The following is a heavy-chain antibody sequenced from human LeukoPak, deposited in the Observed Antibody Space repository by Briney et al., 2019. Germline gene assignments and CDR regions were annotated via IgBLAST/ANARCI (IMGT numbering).Heavy chain of an antibody. CDR2: IYHSGST. J-gene: IGHJ6*02. CDR1: GGSISSSNW. D-gene: IGHD5-12*01. Sequence: SGTLSLTCAVSGGSISSSNWWSWVRQPPGKGLEWIGEIYHSGSTNYNPSLKGRVTISVDKPRNQFSLKLSSVTAADTAGYYCASSPGQWLRTDYGMDVWGQGTTVTVSS. V-gene: IGHV4-4*02. CDR3: ASSPGQWLRTDYGMDV.